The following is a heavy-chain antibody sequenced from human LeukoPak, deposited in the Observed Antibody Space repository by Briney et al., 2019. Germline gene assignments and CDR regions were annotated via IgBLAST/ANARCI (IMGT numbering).Heavy chain of an antibody. CDR3: ARACCSSTSCYLLDP. CDR1: GYRFSNYW. V-gene: IGHV5-51*01. J-gene: IGHJ5*02. CDR2: IYPGDSDT. Sequence: GESLKISCKGSGYRFSNYWIAWVRQMPGKGLEWMGIIYPGDSDTRYSPSFQGQVTISADKSISTASLQWSSLKASDTAMYYCARACCSSTSCYLLDPWGQGTLVTVSS. D-gene: IGHD2-2*01.